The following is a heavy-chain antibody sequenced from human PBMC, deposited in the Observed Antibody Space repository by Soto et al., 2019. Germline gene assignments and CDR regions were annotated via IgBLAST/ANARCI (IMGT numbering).Heavy chain of an antibody. CDR2: VYSTGGS. D-gene: IGHD3-10*01. V-gene: IGHV4-59*08. Sequence: QVQLHESGPGLVKPSETLSLTCTVSGGSIDGHNCAWIRQTPGKALEWIGYVYSTGGSGYHPSLKDRVTLSMDTSKRQFSLQMRSVTAADTAVYYCVRQGIGNLHGLVDIWGRGTTVTVSS. CDR1: GGSIDGHN. J-gene: IGHJ6*02. CDR3: VRQGIGNLHGLVDI.